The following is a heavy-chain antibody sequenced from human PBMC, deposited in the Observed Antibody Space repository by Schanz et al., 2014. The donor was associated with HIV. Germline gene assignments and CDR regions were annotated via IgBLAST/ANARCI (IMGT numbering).Heavy chain of an antibody. CDR1: GFIFSNYG. V-gene: IGHV3-30*18. CDR3: AKTSYGWYFDY. CDR2: SSHDGSVK. Sequence: QVHLVESGGGVVQPGRSLRLSCVGSGFIFSNYGIHWVRQAPGKGLEWVAVSSHDGSVKFYGDSVKGRFTISRDNSKNTLYFQMNSLRAEDTAIYYCAKTSYGWYFDYWGQGTLVTVSS. J-gene: IGHJ4*02. D-gene: IGHD6-19*01.